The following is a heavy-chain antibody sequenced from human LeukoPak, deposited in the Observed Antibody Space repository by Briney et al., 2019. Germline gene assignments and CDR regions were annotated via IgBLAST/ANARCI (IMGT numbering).Heavy chain of an antibody. Sequence: GGSLRLSCAASGFTFSSYWMHWVRQAPGKGLVWVSRINSDGSSTSYADSVKGRFTISRDNAKNTLYLQMNSLRAEDTAVCYCARDPNSSSWYYGMDVWGQGTTVTVSS. V-gene: IGHV3-74*01. CDR1: GFTFSSYW. CDR3: ARDPNSSSWYYGMDV. CDR2: INSDGSST. J-gene: IGHJ6*02. D-gene: IGHD6-13*01.